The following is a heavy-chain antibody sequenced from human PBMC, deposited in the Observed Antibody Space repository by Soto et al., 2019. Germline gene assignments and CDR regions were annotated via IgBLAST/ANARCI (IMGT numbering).Heavy chain of an antibody. D-gene: IGHD2-2*01. Sequence: GASVKVSCKASGYTFTSYYMHWVRQAPGQGLEWMGIINPSGGSTSYAQKFQGRVTMTRDTSTSTVYMELSSLRSEDTAVYYCARAYCSSTSCYYDILTGYQYYFDYWGQGTLVTVSS. CDR3: ARAYCSSTSCYYDILTGYQYYFDY. V-gene: IGHV1-46*03. CDR2: INPSGGST. CDR1: GYTFTSYY. J-gene: IGHJ4*02.